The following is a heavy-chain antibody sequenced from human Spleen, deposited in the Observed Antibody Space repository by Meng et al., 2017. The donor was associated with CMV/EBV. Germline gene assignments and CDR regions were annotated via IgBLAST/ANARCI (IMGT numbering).Heavy chain of an antibody. Sequence: GVLKISCVASGFTFSSYAVSWVRQAPGKGLEWVSSISGSGDNTYYADSVKGRFTISRDNAKNSLYLQMNSLRAEDTAVYYCARETLELGYWGQGTLVTVSS. D-gene: IGHD1-1*01. CDR1: GFTFSSYA. CDR3: ARETLELGY. J-gene: IGHJ4*02. CDR2: ISGSGDNT. V-gene: IGHV3-23*01.